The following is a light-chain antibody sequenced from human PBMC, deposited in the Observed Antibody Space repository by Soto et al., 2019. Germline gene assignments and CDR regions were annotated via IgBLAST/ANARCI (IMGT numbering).Light chain of an antibody. CDR3: SSYTTTTTQV. J-gene: IGLJ2*01. CDR1: SSDVPAYNY. Sequence: QSALTQPASVSGSPGQSITISCTETSSDVPAYNYVSWYQHHPGKAPKLMIYEVSKRPSGVSNRFSGSKSGNAASLTISGLQPEDEADYYCSSYTTTTTQVFGGGTKLTVL. V-gene: IGLV2-14*01. CDR2: EVS.